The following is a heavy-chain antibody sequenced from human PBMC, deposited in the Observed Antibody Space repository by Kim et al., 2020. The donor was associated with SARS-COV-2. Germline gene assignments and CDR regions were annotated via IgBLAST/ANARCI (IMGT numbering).Heavy chain of an antibody. J-gene: IGHJ5*02. Sequence: SETLSLTCAVYGGSFSGYYWSWIRQPPGKGLEWIGEINHSGSTNYNPSLKSRVTISVDTSKNQFSLKLSSVTAADTAVYYCARVGPISTVTTSSRWFDPWGQGTLVTVSS. CDR3: ARVGPISTVTTSSRWFDP. CDR1: GGSFSGYY. D-gene: IGHD4-17*01. V-gene: IGHV4-34*01. CDR2: INHSGST.